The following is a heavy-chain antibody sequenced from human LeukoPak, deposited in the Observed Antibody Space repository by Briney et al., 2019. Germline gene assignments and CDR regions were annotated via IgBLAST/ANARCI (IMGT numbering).Heavy chain of an antibody. D-gene: IGHD2-15*01. CDR3: ARDWHCSGGSCYSDY. J-gene: IGHJ4*02. V-gene: IGHV1-18*01. Sequence: ASVKVSCKASGYTFTSYGISWVRQAPGQGLEWMGWITVYSGNTNYTQKLQGRVTITTDTSTSTAYMELRSLRSDDTAVYYCARDWHCSGGSCYSDYWGQGTLVTVSS. CDR2: ITVYSGNT. CDR1: GYTFTSYG.